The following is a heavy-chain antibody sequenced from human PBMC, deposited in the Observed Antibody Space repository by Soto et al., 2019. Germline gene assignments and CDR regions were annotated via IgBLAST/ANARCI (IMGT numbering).Heavy chain of an antibody. D-gene: IGHD3-10*01. CDR3: AREGVHNYTEYYFDY. J-gene: IGHJ4*02. Sequence: PGGSLRLSCAASGFTFSYYPLHWVRRAPGKGLEWVSSISGIRDYIRYADSVKGQFTISRDNAKTSLYLQMNSLTAEDTAVYYCAREGVHNYTEYYFDYWGQGTLVTVSS. CDR2: ISGIRDYI. V-gene: IGHV3-21*06. CDR1: GFTFSYYP.